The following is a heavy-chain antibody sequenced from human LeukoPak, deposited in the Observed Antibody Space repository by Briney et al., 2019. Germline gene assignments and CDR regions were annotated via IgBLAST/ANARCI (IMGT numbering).Heavy chain of an antibody. Sequence: GGSLRLSCAATGFTFSSYWMSWVRQAPGRGLEWVANIKQDGSEKYYVDSVKGRFTISRDNAKHSLYLQMKSLRAEDTAVYYCARDNHDFWSGYYAHWGQGTLVTLSS. CDR1: GFTFSSYW. D-gene: IGHD3-3*01. J-gene: IGHJ4*02. CDR3: ARDNHDFWSGYYAH. V-gene: IGHV3-7*01. CDR2: IKQDGSEK.